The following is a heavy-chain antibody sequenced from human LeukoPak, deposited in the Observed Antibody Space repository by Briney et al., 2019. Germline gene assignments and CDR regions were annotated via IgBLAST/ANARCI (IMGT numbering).Heavy chain of an antibody. CDR3: ARQYYDILTDPNYFDS. V-gene: IGHV5-51*01. CDR1: GSIFSNYW. CDR2: ILPGNSDT. J-gene: IGHJ4*02. D-gene: IGHD3-9*01. Sequence: KPGGSLQISCQGSGSIFSNYWIGGGRQVPGKGGEGGGIILPGNSDTRNSPSFQAQVTMSADKSIRPAYLQWSSLTAADTAMYYCARQYYDILTDPNYFDSWGQGTLVTVSS.